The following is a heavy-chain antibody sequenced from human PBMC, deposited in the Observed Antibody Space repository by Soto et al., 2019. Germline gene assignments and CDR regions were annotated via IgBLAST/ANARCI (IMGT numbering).Heavy chain of an antibody. V-gene: IGHV1-69*13. CDR3: ARDSIAADGTDY. D-gene: IGHD6-13*01. CDR1: GGTFSSYT. CDR2: IIPLFGTT. Sequence: SVKVSCKASGGTFSSYTTAWVRQAPGQGLEWMGEIIPLFGTTNYVEKFQGRLTITADASTSTAYMELSSLRSEDTAMYYCARDSIAADGTDYWWQGTLVTVSS. J-gene: IGHJ4*02.